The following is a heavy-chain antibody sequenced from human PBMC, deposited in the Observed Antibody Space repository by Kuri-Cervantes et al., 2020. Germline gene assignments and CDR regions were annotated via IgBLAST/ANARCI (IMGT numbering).Heavy chain of an antibody. J-gene: IGHJ4*02. V-gene: IGHV4-59*01. CDR1: GGSISSYY. Sequence: SETLSLTCTVSGGSISSYYWSWIRQPPGKGLEWIGYIYYSGSTNYNPSLKSRVTISVDTSKNQLSLKLSSVTAADTAVYYCAGERRYYDSSGYYPLFDYWGQGTLVTVSS. D-gene: IGHD3-22*01. CDR3: AGERRYYDSSGYYPLFDY. CDR2: IYYSGST.